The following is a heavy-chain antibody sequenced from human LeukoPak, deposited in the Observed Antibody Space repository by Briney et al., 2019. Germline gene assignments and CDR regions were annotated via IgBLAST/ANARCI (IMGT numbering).Heavy chain of an antibody. CDR1: GGSISSGGYS. D-gene: IGHD5-12*01. J-gene: IGHJ4*02. Sequence: SQTLSLTCAVSGGSISSGGYSWSWIRQPPGKGLERIGYIYHSGSTYYNPSLKSRVTISVDRSKNQFSLKLSSVTAADTAVYYCARSRGYSGYDAFDYWGQGTLVTVSS. CDR3: ARSRGYSGYDAFDY. V-gene: IGHV4-30-2*01. CDR2: IYHSGST.